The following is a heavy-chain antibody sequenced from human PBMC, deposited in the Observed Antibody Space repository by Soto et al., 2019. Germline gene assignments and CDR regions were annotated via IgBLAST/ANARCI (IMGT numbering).Heavy chain of an antibody. CDR1: GFSLSTSGVG. Sequence: QITLKESGPTLVKPTQTLTLTCTFSGFSLSTSGVGVGWIRQPPGKALEWLALIYWDDDKRYSPSLKSRLTTTKDHPKNQVVLTKTNMDPVHTATYSCAHIWGDYVPSDAFDIWGQGTMVTVSS. V-gene: IGHV2-5*02. CDR3: AHIWGDYVPSDAFDI. J-gene: IGHJ3*02. D-gene: IGHD4-17*01. CDR2: IYWDDDK.